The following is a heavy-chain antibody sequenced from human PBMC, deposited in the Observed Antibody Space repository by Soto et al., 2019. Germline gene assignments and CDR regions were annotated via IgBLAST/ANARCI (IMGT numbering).Heavy chain of an antibody. CDR2: IIPIFGTA. CDR1: GGTFSSYA. V-gene: IGHV1-69*01. Sequence: QVQLVQSGAEVKKPGSSVKVSCKASGGTFSSYAISWVRQAPGQGLEWMGGIIPIFGTANYAQKFQGRVTITADESTSTAYMGLSSLRSEDTALYYCATRGDCGGCTLDAFDIWGQGTMVTVSS. D-gene: IGHD2-21*01. CDR3: ATRGDCGGCTLDAFDI. J-gene: IGHJ3*02.